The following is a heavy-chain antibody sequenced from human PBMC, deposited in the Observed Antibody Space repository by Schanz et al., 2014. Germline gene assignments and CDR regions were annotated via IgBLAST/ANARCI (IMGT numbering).Heavy chain of an antibody. Sequence: VQLVESGGGLIQPGGSLRLSCAVSGFTVNTNYMSWVRQAPGKGLEWISSMYINSGSTQYADSVKGRFTISRDNSKNTLYLQMNSLRAEDTALYYCAKDPHKDYGGKPQALDIWGQGTMVTVSS. CDR1: GFTVNTNY. J-gene: IGHJ3*02. CDR3: AKDPHKDYGGKPQALDI. CDR2: MYINSGST. V-gene: IGHV3-53*01. D-gene: IGHD4-17*01.